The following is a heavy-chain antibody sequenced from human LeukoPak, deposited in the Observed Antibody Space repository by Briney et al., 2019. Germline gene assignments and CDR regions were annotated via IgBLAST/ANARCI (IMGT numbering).Heavy chain of an antibody. J-gene: IGHJ4*02. D-gene: IGHD4/OR15-4a*01. CDR1: GGSISSGDYY. CDR3: TRRLSNGATLNYFDY. CDR2: IFDSGDT. V-gene: IGHV4-61*09. Sequence: NPSQTLSLTCTVSGGSISSGDYYWSWIRQPPGKGLEWIGNIFDSGDTNYNPSLQSRVTISVDTSKKQFSLKLRSVTAADTAVYYCTRRLSNGATLNYFDYWGQGTPVTVSS.